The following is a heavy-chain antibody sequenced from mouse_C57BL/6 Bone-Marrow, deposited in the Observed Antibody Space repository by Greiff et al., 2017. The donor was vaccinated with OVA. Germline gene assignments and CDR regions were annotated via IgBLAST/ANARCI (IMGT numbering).Heavy chain of an antibody. Sequence: QVQLQQPGAELVRPGTSVKLSCKASGYTFTSYWLHWVKQRPGQGLEWIGVIDPSDSYNNYNQKFNGKATLTVGPSFSTAYMQLSGLTFEYSAVYCCARGDVGYDRNLPYYYAMDYWGQGTSVTVS. V-gene: IGHV1-59*01. CDR1: GYTFTSYW. D-gene: IGHD2-2*01. J-gene: IGHJ4*01. CDR2: IDPSDSYN. CDR3: ARGDVGYDRNLPYYYAMDY.